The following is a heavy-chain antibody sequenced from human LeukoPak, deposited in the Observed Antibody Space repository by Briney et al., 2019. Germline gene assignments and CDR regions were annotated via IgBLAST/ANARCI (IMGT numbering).Heavy chain of an antibody. CDR2: IYPGDSDT. V-gene: IGHV5-51*01. CDR3: ARLPPGTPERHWDAFDI. D-gene: IGHD1-1*01. J-gene: IGHJ3*02. CDR1: GYSFTSYW. Sequence: GESLKISCKGSGYSFTSYWIGWVRQMPGKGLEWMGIIYPGDSDTRYSPSFQGQVTISADKYISTAYLQWSSLKASDTAMYYCARLPPGTPERHWDAFDIWGQGTMVTVSS.